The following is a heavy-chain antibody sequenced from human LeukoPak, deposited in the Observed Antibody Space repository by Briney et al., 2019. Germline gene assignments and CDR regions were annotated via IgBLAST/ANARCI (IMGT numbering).Heavy chain of an antibody. D-gene: IGHD3-9*01. CDR2: INAGNGDT. CDR1: GYTFTNYA. Sequence: GASVKVSCKASGYTFTNYAIHWVRQAPGQRLEWMGWINAGNGDTKYSQEFQGRVTMTRNTSISTAYMELSSLRSEDTAVYYCARGRGWVDILTGPHYYYYYMDVWGKGTTVTISS. CDR3: ARGRGWVDILTGPHYYYYYMDV. J-gene: IGHJ6*03. V-gene: IGHV1-3*03.